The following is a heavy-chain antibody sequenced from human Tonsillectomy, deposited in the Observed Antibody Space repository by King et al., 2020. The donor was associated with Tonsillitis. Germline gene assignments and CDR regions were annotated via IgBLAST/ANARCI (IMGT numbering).Heavy chain of an antibody. CDR2: IYTGGSST. CDR3: AKDWPAYCGGDCYSHGFDY. Sequence: VQLVESGGGLVQPGGSLRLSCAASGFTFSSYAMSWVRQAPGQGLEWVSVIYTGGSSTYYAASVKGRFPISRDNSTNTLYLQINSLRAEDTAVYYCAKDWPAYCGGDCYSHGFDYWGQGTLVTVSS. V-gene: IGHV3-23*03. J-gene: IGHJ4*02. D-gene: IGHD2-21*02. CDR1: GFTFSSYA.